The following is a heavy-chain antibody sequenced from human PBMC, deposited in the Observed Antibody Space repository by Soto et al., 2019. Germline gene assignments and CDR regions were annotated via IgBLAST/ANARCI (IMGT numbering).Heavy chain of an antibody. J-gene: IGHJ5*01. D-gene: IGHD3-10*01. CDR2: VYHSGSS. V-gene: IGHV4-31*03. CDR1: GDSITSGGYY. CDR3: PRPTTIIMPRGVVTTYGGPFDP. Sequence: SETLSLTCNVSGDSITSGGYYWSWIRQQPGKGLEWIGYVYHSGSSYYNPSLKSRITMSVGTSKNQFSLKLSSVTDWDTAVYYCPRPTTIIMPRGVVTTYGGPFDPCGQGTPVTVSS.